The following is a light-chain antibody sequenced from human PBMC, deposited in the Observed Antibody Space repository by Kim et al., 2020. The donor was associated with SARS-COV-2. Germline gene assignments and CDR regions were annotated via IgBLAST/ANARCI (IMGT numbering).Light chain of an antibody. V-gene: IGLV2-8*01. CDR3: SSYAGTNSLL. Sequence: GQSVTISCTGTSSDVGRYNYVSWYQQDPGKAPKLLIYGVNMRPSGVPGRFSGSKSGNTASLTVSGLQAEDEGDYYCSSYAGTNSLLFGGGTQLTVL. CDR2: GVN. J-gene: IGLJ3*02. CDR1: SSDVGRYNY.